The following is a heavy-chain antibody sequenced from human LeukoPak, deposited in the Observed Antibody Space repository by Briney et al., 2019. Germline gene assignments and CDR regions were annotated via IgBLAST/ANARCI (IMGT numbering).Heavy chain of an antibody. D-gene: IGHD6-13*01. Sequence: GASVKVSCRASGYTFTSYGISWVRQAPGQGLEWMGWISGYNGNTKYAQKLQGRVTMTTDTSTSTAYMELRSLRSDDTAVYYCARDGAAGTVLVQYYYYGMDVWGQGTTVTVSS. CDR3: ARDGAAGTVLVQYYYYGMDV. CDR1: GYTFTSYG. J-gene: IGHJ6*02. V-gene: IGHV1-18*01. CDR2: ISGYNGNT.